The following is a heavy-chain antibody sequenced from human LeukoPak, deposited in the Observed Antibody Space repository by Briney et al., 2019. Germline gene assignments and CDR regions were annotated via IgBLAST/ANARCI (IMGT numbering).Heavy chain of an antibody. J-gene: IGHJ3*02. CDR3: ARDPPRIAAAGTKAFDI. V-gene: IGHV3-7*01. CDR2: IKQDGSEK. D-gene: IGHD6-13*01. CDR1: GFTFSSYW. Sequence: PGGSLRLSCAASGFTFSSYWMSWVRQAPGKGLEWVANIKQDGSEKYYVDSVKGRFTISRDNAKNSLYLQMNSLRAEDTAVYYCARDPPRIAAAGTKAFDIWGQGTMVTVSS.